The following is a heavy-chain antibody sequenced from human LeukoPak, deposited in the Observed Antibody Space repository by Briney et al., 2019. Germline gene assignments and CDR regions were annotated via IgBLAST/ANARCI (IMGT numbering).Heavy chain of an antibody. V-gene: IGHV4-59*01. D-gene: IGHD1-14*01. CDR3: AREAQDFRTGNHRPGHYDYMDV. CDR2: IYYAGST. J-gene: IGHJ6*03. CDR1: GGSISSYY. Sequence: SETLSLTCGVSGGSISSYYWAWIRQAPGKGLEWIGYIYYAGSTNYNPSLESRVTMSVDMSRNQFSLRMTSVTAADTAVYYCAREAQDFRTGNHRPGHYDYMDVWGKGTAVTVSS.